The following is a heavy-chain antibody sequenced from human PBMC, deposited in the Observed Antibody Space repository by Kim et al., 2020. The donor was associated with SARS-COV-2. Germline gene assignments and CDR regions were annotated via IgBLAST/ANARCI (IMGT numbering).Heavy chain of an antibody. J-gene: IGHJ3*01. Sequence: TYADAARGRFTISRDNAQNTLYLQMNSLRAEDTALYYCVRDSRLDDALDVCGQGAMVTVS. V-gene: IGHV3-74*03. CDR3: VRDSRLDDALDV. D-gene: IGHD6-6*01.